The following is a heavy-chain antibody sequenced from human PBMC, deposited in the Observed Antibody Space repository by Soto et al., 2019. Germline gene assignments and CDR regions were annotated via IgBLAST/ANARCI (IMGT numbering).Heavy chain of an antibody. V-gene: IGHV3-74*03. CDR2: INTDGGSS. Sequence: EVQLVESGGDLVQPGGSLRLSCAASGFTFSGHWMHWVRQVPGKGLEWVSRINTDGGSSAYADSVKGRFTISRDNATNTLYLQMNGLRAEDTAVYYCAREAGYCSRTSCYRRAFDTWGQGTTVTVSS. CDR1: GFTFSGHW. D-gene: IGHD2-2*01. J-gene: IGHJ3*02. CDR3: AREAGYCSRTSCYRRAFDT.